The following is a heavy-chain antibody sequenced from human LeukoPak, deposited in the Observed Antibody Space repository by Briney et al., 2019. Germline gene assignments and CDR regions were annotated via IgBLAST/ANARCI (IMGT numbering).Heavy chain of an antibody. Sequence: GSLRLSCAASGFTFSSYEMNWVRQAPGKGLEWVSYISSSGSTIYYADSVKGRFTISRDNAKNSLYLQMNSLRAEDTAVYYCARALTTVVTPLLDAFDIWGQGTMVTVSS. CDR1: GFTFSSYE. V-gene: IGHV3-48*03. CDR2: ISSSGSTI. CDR3: ARALTTVVTPLLDAFDI. D-gene: IGHD4-23*01. J-gene: IGHJ3*02.